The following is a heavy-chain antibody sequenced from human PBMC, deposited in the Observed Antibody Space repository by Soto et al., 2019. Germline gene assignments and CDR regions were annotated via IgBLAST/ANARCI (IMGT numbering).Heavy chain of an antibody. J-gene: IGHJ3*02. CDR2: FDPEDGET. D-gene: IGHD2-2*01. Sequence: QVQLVQSGAEVKKPGASVKVSCKVSGYTLTELSMHWVRQAPGKGLEWLGGFDPEDGETIYAQKFQGRVTMTEDTSTDTAYMEPSSLRSEDTAVYYCATPSIVVVVPAAKVNDAFDIWGQGTMVTVSS. V-gene: IGHV1-24*01. CDR1: GYTLTELS. CDR3: ATPSIVVVVPAAKVNDAFDI.